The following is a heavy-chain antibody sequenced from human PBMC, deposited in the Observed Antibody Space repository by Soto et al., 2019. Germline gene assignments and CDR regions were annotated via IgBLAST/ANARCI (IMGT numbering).Heavy chain of an antibody. Sequence: GGSLRLSCAASGFTFSDYYMSWIRQAPGKGLEWVSYISSSGSTIYYADSVKGRFTISRDNAKNSLYLQMNSLRAEDTAVSYCARDQSARGLYYDFWSGYYTGGMGWFDPWGQGTLVTVSS. J-gene: IGHJ5*02. V-gene: IGHV3-11*01. D-gene: IGHD3-3*01. CDR3: ARDQSARGLYYDFWSGYYTGGMGWFDP. CDR1: GFTFSDYY. CDR2: ISSSGSTI.